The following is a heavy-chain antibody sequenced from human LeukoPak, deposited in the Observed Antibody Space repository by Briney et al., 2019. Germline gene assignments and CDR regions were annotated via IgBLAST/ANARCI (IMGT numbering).Heavy chain of an antibody. CDR2: INWNGDSR. D-gene: IGHD5-18*01. CDR3: ARDRWGYSYGGD. V-gene: IGHV3-20*04. CDR1: EFNFDDYG. Sequence: GGSLRLSCAGSEFNFDDYGMTWVRQAPGKGLEWVSGINWNGDSRRYADSVKGRFTISRDNAENSLYLQLNSLRAEDTAVYYCARDRWGYSYGGDWGQGTLVTVSS. J-gene: IGHJ4*02.